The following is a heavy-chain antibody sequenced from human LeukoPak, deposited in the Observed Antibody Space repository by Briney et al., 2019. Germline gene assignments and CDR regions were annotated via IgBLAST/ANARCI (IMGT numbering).Heavy chain of an antibody. CDR3: TTRLQHHFDY. CDR1: GFTFSSYT. V-gene: IGHV3-23*01. CDR2: ISDGSRNT. D-gene: IGHD4-11*01. J-gene: IGHJ4*02. Sequence: LSGGSLTLSCATSGFTFSSYTMNWVRQPPGRGLQWVSTISDGSRNTHYADSVNGRFTISRDDCLNVVYLQMNSLTVEDTAVYYCTTRLQHHFDYWGQGTQVTVSS.